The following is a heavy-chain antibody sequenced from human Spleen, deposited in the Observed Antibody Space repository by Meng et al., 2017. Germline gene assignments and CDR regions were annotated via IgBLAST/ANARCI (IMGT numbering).Heavy chain of an antibody. J-gene: IGHJ4*02. Sequence: SLKISCAASGFTFSDHYMDWVRQAPGKGLEWVGRIRNKANSHTTEYAASVKGRFTISRDDSKNSLYLQMNSLKAEDTAVYYCARTSSNWNIFDYWGQGTLVTVSS. V-gene: IGHV3-72*01. CDR3: ARTSSNWNIFDY. D-gene: IGHD1/OR15-1a*01. CDR2: IRNKANSHTT. CDR1: GFTFSDHY.